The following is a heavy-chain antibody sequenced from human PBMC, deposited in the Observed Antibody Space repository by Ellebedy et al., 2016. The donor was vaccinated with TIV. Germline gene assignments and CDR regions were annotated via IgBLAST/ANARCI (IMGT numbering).Heavy chain of an antibody. Sequence: ASVKVSCKASGYNFLNYGVSWVRQAPGQGLEFMGWISPYSGNTKYPQRLQGRVTMTTEISTTTAYMEMRSLRSDDTAVYYCARDSPDDWGNFELWGRGTLVTVSS. CDR2: ISPYSGNT. CDR1: GYNFLNYG. D-gene: IGHD3-16*01. J-gene: IGHJ2*01. CDR3: ARDSPDDWGNFEL. V-gene: IGHV1-18*01.